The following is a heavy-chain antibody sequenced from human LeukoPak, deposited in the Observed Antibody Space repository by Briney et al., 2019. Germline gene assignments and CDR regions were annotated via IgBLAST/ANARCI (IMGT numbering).Heavy chain of an antibody. Sequence: PSETLSLTCTVSNGSMTSDSYYWAWVRQPPGKGLEWIGTIFYSGKTYYSASLKSRDTVSLDTSKKNFSLRLSSVTAADTAVYYCARLWIVATWFDAWGQGALVTVSS. CDR1: NGSMTSDSYY. D-gene: IGHD2-2*03. CDR2: IFYSGKT. J-gene: IGHJ5*02. V-gene: IGHV4-39*02. CDR3: ARLWIVATWFDA.